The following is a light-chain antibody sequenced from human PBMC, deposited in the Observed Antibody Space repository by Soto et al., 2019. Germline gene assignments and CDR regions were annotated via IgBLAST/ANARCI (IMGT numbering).Light chain of an antibody. J-gene: IGKJ4*01. CDR2: DAS. V-gene: IGKV3-11*01. Sequence: EIVLIQSPATLSLSPGERATLSCRASQSVRSSLAWYQQNPGQAPRLLIFDASNRATGIPVRFSGSGSGTDFTLTISSLEPEDFPVYYCQQHSDWPLTFGGGTRVEIK. CDR1: QSVRSS. CDR3: QQHSDWPLT.